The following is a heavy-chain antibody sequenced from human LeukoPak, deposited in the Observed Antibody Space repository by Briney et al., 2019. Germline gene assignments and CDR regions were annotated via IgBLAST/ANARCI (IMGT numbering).Heavy chain of an antibody. CDR1: GGSISSSSYY. CDR3: ARVHDYGHPFDY. V-gene: IGHV4-39*07. CDR2: IYYSGST. J-gene: IGHJ4*02. D-gene: IGHD4-17*01. Sequence: SETLSHTCTVSGGSISSSSYYWGWIRQPPGKGLEWIGSIYYSGSTYYNPSLKSRVTISVDTSKNQFSLKLSSVTAADTAVYYCARVHDYGHPFDYWGQGTLVTVSS.